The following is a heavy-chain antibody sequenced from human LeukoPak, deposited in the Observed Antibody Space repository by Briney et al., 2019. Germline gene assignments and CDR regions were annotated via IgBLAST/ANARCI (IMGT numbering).Heavy chain of an antibody. J-gene: IGHJ6*02. CDR1: GFTFSSYG. D-gene: IGHD6-13*01. Sequence: PGGSLRLSCAASGFTFSSYGMHWVRQAPGKGLEWVAVISYDGSNKYYADSVKGRFTISRDNSKNTLYLQMNSLRAEDTAVYYCAKEARYSGSWYYYYYGMDVWGQGTTVTVSS. CDR3: AKEARYSGSWYYYYYGMDV. CDR2: ISYDGSNK. V-gene: IGHV3-30*18.